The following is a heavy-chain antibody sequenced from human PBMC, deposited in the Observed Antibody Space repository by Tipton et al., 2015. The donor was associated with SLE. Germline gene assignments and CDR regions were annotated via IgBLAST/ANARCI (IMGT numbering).Heavy chain of an antibody. CDR1: GGSISSHY. D-gene: IGHD6-19*01. CDR2: INHSGST. Sequence: LRLSCTVSGGSISSHYWSWIRQPPGKGLEWIGEINHSGSTNYNPSLKSRVTISVDTSKNQFSLKLSSVTAADTAVYYCARGREAVAGTSDAFDIWGQGTMVTVSS. J-gene: IGHJ3*02. CDR3: ARGREAVAGTSDAFDI. V-gene: IGHV4-34*01.